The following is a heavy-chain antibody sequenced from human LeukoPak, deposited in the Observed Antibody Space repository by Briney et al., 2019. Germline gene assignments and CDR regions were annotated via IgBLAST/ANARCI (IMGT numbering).Heavy chain of an antibody. D-gene: IGHD3-22*01. CDR2: ISSSSSYI. J-gene: IGHJ4*02. CDR1: GFTFSSYS. Sequence: PGGSLRLSCAASGFTFSSYSMNWLRQAPGKGLEWVSSISSSSSYIYYADSVKGRFTISRDNAKNSLYLQMNSLRAEDTAVYYCARDDYYYDSSGYSAGEDYWGQGTLVTVSS. CDR3: ARDDYYYDSSGYSAGEDY. V-gene: IGHV3-21*01.